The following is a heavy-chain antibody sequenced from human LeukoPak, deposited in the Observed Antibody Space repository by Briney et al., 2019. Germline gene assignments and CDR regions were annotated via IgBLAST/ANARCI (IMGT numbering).Heavy chain of an antibody. CDR2: IGSSGSTV. CDR3: ARDGDILTGYPGFYYFDY. CDR1: GFSFSSYE. Sequence: AGGSLRLSCAASGFSFSSYEINWVRQAPGKGLEWVSYIGSSGSTVYYADSVKGRFTISRDNAKKSLYLQMNRRRDEDTAVYYCARDGDILTGYPGFYYFDYWGQGTLVTVSS. J-gene: IGHJ4*02. V-gene: IGHV3-48*03. D-gene: IGHD3-9*01.